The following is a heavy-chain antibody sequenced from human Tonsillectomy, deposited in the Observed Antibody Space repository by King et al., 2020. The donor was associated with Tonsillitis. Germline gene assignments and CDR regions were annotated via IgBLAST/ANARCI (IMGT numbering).Heavy chain of an antibody. J-gene: IGHJ4*02. CDR3: ARLIAGEGEWDN. CDR2: IYLSGST. Sequence: VQLVESGPGLVKPSETLSLTCSVSGGSISTYYWSWIRQPPGKGLEWIAYIYLSGSTNYNPSLKTRATISVDTSKNQFSLKVSSVTAADTAVYYCARLIAGEGEWDNWGKGTLVTVSS. D-gene: IGHD6-13*01. V-gene: IGHV4-59*01. CDR1: GGSISTYY.